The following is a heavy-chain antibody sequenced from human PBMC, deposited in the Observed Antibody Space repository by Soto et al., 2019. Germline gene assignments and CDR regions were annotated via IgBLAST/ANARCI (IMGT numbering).Heavy chain of an antibody. CDR2: ISFDGRIN. J-gene: IGHJ4*02. V-gene: IGHV3-30*04. Sequence: QVQLVESGGGVVQPGRSLRVSCATSGFTFSSYAMHWVRQAPGKGLEWVAGISFDGRINYSVDSVKGRFTISRDNFKNTLLLQMSSLRAEDTAVYYCARDRGGSSASLVFDSWGQGTRVTVSS. D-gene: IGHD6-6*01. CDR3: ARDRGGSSASLVFDS. CDR1: GFTFSSYA.